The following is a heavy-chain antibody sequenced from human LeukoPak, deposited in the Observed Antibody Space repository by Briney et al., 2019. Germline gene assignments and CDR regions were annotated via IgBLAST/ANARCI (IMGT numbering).Heavy chain of an antibody. CDR2: TSSFSDNT. CDR3: ARVQVKTRGSYFRDDY. Sequence: EASVKVSCKTSGYTFTSYGISWVRQAPGQGLEWMGWTSSFSDNTKYAERFQGRVTMTTDISTSTAYMELRSLRFDDTAVYYCARVQVKTRGSYFRDDYRGQGTLVTVSS. V-gene: IGHV1-18*01. D-gene: IGHD3-10*01. CDR1: GYTFTSYG. J-gene: IGHJ4*02.